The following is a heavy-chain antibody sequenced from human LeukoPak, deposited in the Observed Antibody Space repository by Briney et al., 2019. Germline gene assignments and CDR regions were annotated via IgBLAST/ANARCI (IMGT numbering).Heavy chain of an antibody. V-gene: IGHV4-34*01. Sequence: SETLSFTCAVYGGSFSGYYWSWIRQPPGKGLEWIGSIYYSGSTYYNPSLKSRVTISVDTSKNQFSLKLSSVTAADTAVYYCARQGGDQQLSPETVWFDPWGQGTLVTVS. CDR1: GGSFSGYY. J-gene: IGHJ5*02. CDR2: IYYSGST. CDR3: ARQGGDQQLSPETVWFDP. D-gene: IGHD2-21*01.